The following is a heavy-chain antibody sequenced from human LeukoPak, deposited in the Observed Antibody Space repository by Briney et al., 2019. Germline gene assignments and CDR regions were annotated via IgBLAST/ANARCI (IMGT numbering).Heavy chain of an antibody. V-gene: IGHV4-59*01. J-gene: IGHJ3*02. CDR2: IYYSGST. CDR3: ARGYSSGWSLGTFDI. CDR1: GGSINSYY. Sequence: SETLSLTCTASGGSINSYYWSWIRQPPGKGLEWIGYIYYSGSTNYNPSLKSRVTISVDTSKNQFSLKLSSVTAADTAVYYCARGYSSGWSLGTFDIWGQGTMVTVSS. D-gene: IGHD6-19*01.